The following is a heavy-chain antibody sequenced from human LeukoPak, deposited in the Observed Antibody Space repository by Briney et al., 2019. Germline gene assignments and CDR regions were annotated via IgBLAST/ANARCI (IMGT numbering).Heavy chain of an antibody. Sequence: GGSRRLSCVVSGFTFNGYEMNWVRQAPGKGLEWVSLLTGSGGSTFYADSVKGRFTISRDNSKNTLYLQMNSLRAEDTAVYYCAKEPRHCGGDCFSLLDYWGQGTLVTVSS. J-gene: IGHJ4*02. CDR2: LTGSGGST. CDR3: AKEPRHCGGDCFSLLDY. V-gene: IGHV3-23*01. CDR1: GFTFNGYE. D-gene: IGHD2-21*02.